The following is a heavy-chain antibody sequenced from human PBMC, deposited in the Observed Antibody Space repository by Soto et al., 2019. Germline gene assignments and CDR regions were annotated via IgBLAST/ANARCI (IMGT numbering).Heavy chain of an antibody. CDR1: GYTXSELS. V-gene: IGHV1-24*01. Sequence: SXKVSLEVAGYTXSELSRNWVRQAPGKGLEWMGGFDHEDGETIYAQKFQGRVTMTEDTSTDTAYMELSSLRSEDTAVYYCATDRNYDFWSRTYGMDVWGQGTTVPVSS. J-gene: IGHJ6*02. CDR2: FDHEDGET. CDR3: ATDRNYDFWSRTYGMDV. D-gene: IGHD3-3*01.